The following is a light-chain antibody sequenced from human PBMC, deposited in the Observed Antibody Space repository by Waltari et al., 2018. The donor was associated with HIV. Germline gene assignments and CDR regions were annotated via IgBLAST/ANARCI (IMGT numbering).Light chain of an antibody. V-gene: IGLV2-11*01. J-gene: IGLJ3*02. CDR1: SSAFGSSNY. CDR2: DVS. Sequence: QSSLTQPRSVSGSPGQSVTISCSGTSSAFGSSNYVSWYQQHPGKAPKVMIYDVSKRPSGVPDRFSGSKSGKTASLTISGLQAEDEADYYCCSYAGMYTWVFGGGTKLTVL. CDR3: CSYAGMYTWV.